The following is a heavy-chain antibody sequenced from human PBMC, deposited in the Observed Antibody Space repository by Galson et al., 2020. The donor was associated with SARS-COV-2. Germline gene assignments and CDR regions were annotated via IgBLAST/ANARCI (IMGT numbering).Heavy chain of an antibody. D-gene: IGHD1-26*01. CDR1: GFTFSSYA. CDR3: ARARGGSYFGGMDV. V-gene: IGHV3-30*04. J-gene: IGHJ6*02. Sequence: GGSLRLSCAASGFTFSSYAMHWVRPAPVKGLEWVAVISYDGSNKYYADSVKGRFTISRDNSKNTLYLQMNSLRAEDTAVYYCARARGGSYFGGMDVWGQGTTVTVSS. CDR2: ISYDGSNK.